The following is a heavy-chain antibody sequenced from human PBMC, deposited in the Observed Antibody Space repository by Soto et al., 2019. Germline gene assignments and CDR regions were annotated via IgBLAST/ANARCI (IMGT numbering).Heavy chain of an antibody. J-gene: IGHJ6*02. CDR2: IYKSGST. V-gene: IGHV4-59*08. Sequence: SETLSLTCTVSGGSISNYYNMWIRQPPGKGLEYIGYIYKSGSTNYNPSLKSRVTISVDTSKDQFSLKLSSVTAADTAVYYCARLGDYYGMDVWGQGTTVTVSS. D-gene: IGHD3-16*01. CDR3: ARLGDYYGMDV. CDR1: GGSISNYY.